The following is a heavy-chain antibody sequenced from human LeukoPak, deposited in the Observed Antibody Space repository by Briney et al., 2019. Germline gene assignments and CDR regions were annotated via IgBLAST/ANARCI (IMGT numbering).Heavy chain of an antibody. Sequence: TGGSLRLSCAASGFTFDDYGMSWVRQAPGKGLEWVGRIKSKTDGGTTDYAAPVKGRFTISRDDSKNTLYLQMNSLKTEDTAVYYCTTHYDFWSGYYSARVYWGQGTLVTVSS. CDR1: GFTFDDYG. V-gene: IGHV3-15*01. J-gene: IGHJ4*02. D-gene: IGHD3-3*01. CDR3: TTHYDFWSGYYSARVY. CDR2: IKSKTDGGTT.